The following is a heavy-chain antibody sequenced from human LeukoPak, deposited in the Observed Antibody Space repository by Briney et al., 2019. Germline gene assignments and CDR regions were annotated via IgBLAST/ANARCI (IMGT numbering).Heavy chain of an antibody. D-gene: IGHD3-22*01. V-gene: IGHV3-23*01. J-gene: IGHJ4*02. Sequence: GGSLRLSCAASGFTFSRYGMSWVRQAPGKGLEWVSAISGSGGSTYYADSVKGRFTISRDNSKNTLYLQMNSLRAEDTAVYHCAKEIYYDSTGPQYWGQGTLVTVSS. CDR2: ISGSGGST. CDR3: AKEIYYDSTGPQY. CDR1: GFTFSRYG.